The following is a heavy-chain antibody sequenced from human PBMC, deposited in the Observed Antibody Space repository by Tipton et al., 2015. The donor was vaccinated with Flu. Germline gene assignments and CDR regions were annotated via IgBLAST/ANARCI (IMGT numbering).Heavy chain of an antibody. V-gene: IGHV4-34*01. D-gene: IGHD3-3*01. CDR2: TNHSGGT. CDR1: DGSFLNYV. Sequence: TLSLTCAVNDGSFLNYVWTWIRQSPGKGLEWIGETNHSGGTKYNPSLKSRVTISLDTSKNHFFLNLTSMTAADTAMYYCARVSPGVESWFDPWGQGTLVTVSS. J-gene: IGHJ5*02. CDR3: ARVSPGVESWFDP.